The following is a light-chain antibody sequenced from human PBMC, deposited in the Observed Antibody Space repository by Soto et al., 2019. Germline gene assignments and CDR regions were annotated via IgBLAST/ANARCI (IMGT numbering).Light chain of an antibody. Sequence: QSVLTQPSSASGTPGQRVTISCSGSSSNIGSNYVYWYQQLPGTAPKLLIYSNNQRPSGVPDRFSGSKSGTSASLAISGLRAEDEADYYCAAWDDSRSCWVFGGGTKLTVL. J-gene: IGLJ3*02. V-gene: IGLV1-47*02. CDR2: SNN. CDR1: SSNIGSNY. CDR3: AAWDDSRSCWV.